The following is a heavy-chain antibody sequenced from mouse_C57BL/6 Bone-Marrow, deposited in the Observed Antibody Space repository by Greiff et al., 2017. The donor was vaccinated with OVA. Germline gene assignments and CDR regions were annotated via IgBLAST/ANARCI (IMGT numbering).Heavy chain of an antibody. CDR2: IYPSDSET. CDR1: GYTFTSYW. D-gene: IGHD1-1*01. Sequence: VQLQQSGAELVRPGSSVKLSCTASGYTFTSYWMDWVKQRPGQGLEWIGNIYPSDSETHYNHKFKDKATLTVDKSSSTAYMQLSSLTSEDSAVYYSARRTVDAYWGQGTTVTVSS. V-gene: IGHV1-61*01. CDR3: ARRTVDAY. J-gene: IGHJ3*01.